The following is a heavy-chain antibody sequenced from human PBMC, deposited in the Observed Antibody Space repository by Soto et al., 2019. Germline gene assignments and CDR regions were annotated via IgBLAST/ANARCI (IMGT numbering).Heavy chain of an antibody. V-gene: IGHV2-5*02. CDR2: IYWDDDK. CDR3: AHRRGGSYFAY. Sequence: QITLKESGPTLVKPTQTLTLTCTFSGFSLSTSGVGVGWIRQPPGKALEWLALIYWDDDKRYSPSLKSRLTITKDTSKNQVVFKRTNMDPVDTAKYYCAHRRGGSYFAYWGQGPLVTFSS. D-gene: IGHD3-16*01. CDR1: GFSLSTSGVG. J-gene: IGHJ4*02.